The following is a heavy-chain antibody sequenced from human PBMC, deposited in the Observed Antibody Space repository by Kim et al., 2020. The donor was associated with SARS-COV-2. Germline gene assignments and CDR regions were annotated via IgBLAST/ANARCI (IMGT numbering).Heavy chain of an antibody. CDR1: GGSISSYY. CDR2: IYYSGST. D-gene: IGHD3-10*01. CDR3: ARQGSVRGRMDV. V-gene: IGHV4-59*08. Sequence: SETLSLTCTVSGGSISSYYWSWIRQPPGKGLEWIGYIYYSGSTNYNPSLKSPVTISVDTSKNQFSLNLTSVTAGDTAVYYCARQGSVRGRMDVWGQGTAVTVSS. J-gene: IGHJ6*02.